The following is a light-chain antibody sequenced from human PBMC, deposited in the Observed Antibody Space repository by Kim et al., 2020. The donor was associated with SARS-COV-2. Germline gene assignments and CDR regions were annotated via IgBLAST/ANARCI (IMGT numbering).Light chain of an antibody. CDR3: QQYDNLLMYT. CDR2: DAS. J-gene: IGKJ2*01. Sequence: ASVGDRVTMTCQAMQDISNYLNGYQQKPGTAPKLLIYDASNLETGVPSRFSGSRSGTDFTFTISSLQPEDIATYYCQQYDNLLMYTFGQGTKLEI. V-gene: IGKV1-33*01. CDR1: QDISNY.